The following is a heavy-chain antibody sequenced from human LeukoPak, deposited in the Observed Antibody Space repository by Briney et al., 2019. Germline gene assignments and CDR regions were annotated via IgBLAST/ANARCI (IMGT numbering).Heavy chain of an antibody. D-gene: IGHD6-13*01. CDR2: IYYSGST. V-gene: IGHV4-39*07. J-gene: IGHJ4*02. Sequence: SETLSLTCTVSGGSISSSSYYWGWIRQPPGKGLEWIGYIYYSGSTYYNPSLKSRVTISVDTSKNQFSLKLSSVTAADTAVYYCARLVVRSSSWSNWGFDYWGQGTLVTVSS. CDR3: ARLVVRSSSWSNWGFDY. CDR1: GGSISSSSYY.